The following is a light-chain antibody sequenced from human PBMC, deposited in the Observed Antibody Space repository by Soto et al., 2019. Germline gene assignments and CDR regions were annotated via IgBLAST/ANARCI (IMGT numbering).Light chain of an antibody. Sequence: EIVLTQSPCSLSLFPGERATLSCRASQTVSRPYFAWYRQKPGQPPSLLIYGASNMATGVPDRFSGSGSGTDFTLTISRLEPEDFAVYYCQQYHSSPPGFTFGPGTTVEI. CDR2: GAS. V-gene: IGKV3-20*01. CDR3: QQYHSSPPGFT. J-gene: IGKJ3*01. CDR1: QTVSRPY.